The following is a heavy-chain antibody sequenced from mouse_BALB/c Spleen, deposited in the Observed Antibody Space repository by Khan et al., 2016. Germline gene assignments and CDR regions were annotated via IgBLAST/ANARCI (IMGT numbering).Heavy chain of an antibody. CDR3: ARAYYDYWFAY. CDR2: IDPANGNT. V-gene: IGHV14-3*02. D-gene: IGHD2-4*01. CDR1: GFNIKDTY. J-gene: IGHJ3*01. Sequence: VRLQQSGAELVKPGASVKLSCTASGFNIKDTYMHWVKQRPEQGLEWIGKIDPANGNTKYDPKFQGKATITADISSNTAYLQLSSLTSEDTAVYYCARAYYDYWFAYWGQGTLVTVSA.